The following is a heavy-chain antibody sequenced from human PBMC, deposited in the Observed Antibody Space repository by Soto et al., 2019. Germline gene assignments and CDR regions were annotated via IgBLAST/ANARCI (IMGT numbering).Heavy chain of an antibody. CDR1: NFTFSYAW. CDR2: IKSTAYGGTT. V-gene: IGHV3-15*01. CDR3: TADDTSAYDVNY. D-gene: IGHD3-22*01. J-gene: IGHJ4*02. Sequence: GGSLRLSCAASNFTFSYAWMSWVRQAPGKGLEWVGRIKSTAYGGTTDYAAPVKGRVTISRDDSKNTLYLQMNSLRTEDTARYDGTADDTSAYDVNYWGQGTPVTV.